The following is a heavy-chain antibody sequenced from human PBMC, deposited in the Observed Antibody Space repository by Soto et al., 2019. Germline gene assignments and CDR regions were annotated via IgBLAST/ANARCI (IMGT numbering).Heavy chain of an antibody. CDR3: AREAINEVTAIPGGWFDP. J-gene: IGHJ5*02. Sequence: QVQLQESGPGLVKPSQTLSLTCTVSGGSISSGGYYWSWIRQHPGKGLEWIGYIYYSGSTYYNPSLKSRVTISVDTSKNQFSLKLSSVTAADTAVYYCAREAINEVTAIPGGWFDPWGQGTLVTVSS. CDR1: GGSISSGGYY. CDR2: IYYSGST. D-gene: IGHD2-21*02. V-gene: IGHV4-31*03.